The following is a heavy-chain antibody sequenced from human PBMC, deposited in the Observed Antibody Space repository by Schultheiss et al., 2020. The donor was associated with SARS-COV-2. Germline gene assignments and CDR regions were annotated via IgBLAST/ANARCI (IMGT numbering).Heavy chain of an antibody. Sequence: SETLSLTCAVYGGSFSGYYWSWIRQPPGKGLEWIGEINHSGSTNYNPSLKSRVTISVDTSKNQFSLKLSSVTAADTAVYYCARLTGYRNDARRGYYYYYFGRDVWGQGTTVTVSS. V-gene: IGHV4-34*01. J-gene: IGHJ6*02. CDR3: ARLTGYRNDARRGYYYYYFGRDV. CDR1: GGSFSGYY. D-gene: IGHD1-1*01. CDR2: INHSGST.